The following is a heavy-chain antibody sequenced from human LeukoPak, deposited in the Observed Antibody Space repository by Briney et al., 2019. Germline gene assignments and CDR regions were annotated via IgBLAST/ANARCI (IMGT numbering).Heavy chain of an antibody. CDR2: ITSSSSIM. CDR3: ARGLDS. Sequence: GGSLRLSCAASGSTFSAYSMNWVRQAPGKGLEWVSYITSSSSIMYYADSVKGRFTISRDNAKSSLCLQMNSLRDEDTAVYYCARGLDSWGQGTLVTVSS. J-gene: IGHJ4*02. V-gene: IGHV3-48*02. CDR1: GSTFSAYS.